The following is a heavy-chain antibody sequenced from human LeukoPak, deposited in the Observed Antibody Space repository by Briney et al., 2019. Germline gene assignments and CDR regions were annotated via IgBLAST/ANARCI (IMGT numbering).Heavy chain of an antibody. D-gene: IGHD2-2*01. V-gene: IGHV4-30-4*01. J-gene: IGHJ5*02. CDR1: GGSLSIGVDY. Sequence: PSETLSLTCAVSGGSLSIGVDYWSCTRQPPGEGLEWNGYDYYSGRTYFNPSLMSRVTISEETSKNQFSLKLSSVTAADTAVYYCASAHQLLPAYNWFDPWGEGTLVSVSS. CDR3: ASAHQLLPAYNWFDP. CDR2: DYYSGRT.